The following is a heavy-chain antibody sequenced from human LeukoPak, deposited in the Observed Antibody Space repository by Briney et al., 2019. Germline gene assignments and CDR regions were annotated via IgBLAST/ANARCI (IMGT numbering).Heavy chain of an antibody. CDR3: ARQTGSGLFILP. CDR2: IYYSGST. J-gene: IGHJ4*02. Sequence: SETLSLTCTVSGYSISSGYYWGWLRQPPGRGLEWIGSIYYSGSTYYNPSLKSRVTISVDTSKNQFSLRLTSVTAADTGVYYCARQTGSGLFILPGGQGTLVTVSS. CDR1: GYSISSGYY. D-gene: IGHD3/OR15-3a*01. V-gene: IGHV4-38-2*02.